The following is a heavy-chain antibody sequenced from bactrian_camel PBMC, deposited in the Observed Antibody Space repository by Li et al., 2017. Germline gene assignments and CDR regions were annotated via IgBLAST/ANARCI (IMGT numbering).Heavy chain of an antibody. D-gene: IGHD6*01. CDR2: IDPLGNS. Sequence: QVQLVESGGGSAQAGGSLKLSCVASGLTYDGYCMGWFRQNPGLEREGVATIDPLGNSNYADSVKGRFTISQDNANGTLYLQMDSLRPEDTAMYYCAAGSWVAGSLDEHDYVHWGQGTQVTVS. CDR3: AAGSWVAGSLDEHDYVH. CDR1: GLTYDGYC. V-gene: IGHV3S55*01. J-gene: IGHJ4*01.